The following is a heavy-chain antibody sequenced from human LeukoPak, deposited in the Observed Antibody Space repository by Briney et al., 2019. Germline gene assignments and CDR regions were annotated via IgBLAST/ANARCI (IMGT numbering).Heavy chain of an antibody. D-gene: IGHD3-10*01. CDR1: GGSISSGSYY. J-gene: IGHJ6*03. CDR2: IYTSGST. CDR3: ARVTYYYGSGSYSPYYYYYYMDV. V-gene: IGHV4-61*02. Sequence: SETLSLTCTVSGGSISSGSYYWSWIRQPAGKGLEWIGRIYTSGSTNYNPSLKSRVTISVDTSKNQFSLKLSSVTAADTAVYYCARVTYYYGSGSYSPYYYYYYMDVWGKGTTVTISS.